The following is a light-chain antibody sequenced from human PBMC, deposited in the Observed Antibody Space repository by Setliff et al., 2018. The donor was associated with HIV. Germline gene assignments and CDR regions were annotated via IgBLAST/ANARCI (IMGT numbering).Light chain of an antibody. CDR3: CSYTSSSTLV. CDR2: DVN. CDR1: SSDVGGYNY. J-gene: IGLJ2*01. Sequence: QSVLTQSASVSGSPGQSITISCTGTSSDVGGYNYVSWYQQHPGKAPKLMIYDVNKRPSGVSNRFSGSKSGNTASLTISGLQAEDEADYYCCSYTSSSTLVFGGGTKVTVL. V-gene: IGLV2-14*01.